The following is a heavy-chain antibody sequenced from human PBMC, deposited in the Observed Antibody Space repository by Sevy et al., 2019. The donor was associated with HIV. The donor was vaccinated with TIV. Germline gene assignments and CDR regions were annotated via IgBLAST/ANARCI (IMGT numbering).Heavy chain of an antibody. CDR3: ARGGPNQHQLDYFDY. D-gene: IGHD1-1*01. Sequence: SETLSLTCTVSGVSISPYYGAWVRQPPGKGLECIGFSVSTNYNPSLKTRVTTSVATSKNQFSLKLSSVTAADTAISYCARGGPNQHQLDYFDYWGQGTLVTVSS. J-gene: IGHJ4*02. CDR2: SVST. V-gene: IGHV4-59*01. CDR1: GVSISPYY.